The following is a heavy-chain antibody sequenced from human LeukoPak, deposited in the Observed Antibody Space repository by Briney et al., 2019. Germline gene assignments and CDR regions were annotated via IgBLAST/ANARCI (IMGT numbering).Heavy chain of an antibody. D-gene: IGHD1-26*01. V-gene: IGHV1-2*02. CDR2: VNPVSGGT. CDR3: ASLGATTLSYFGMDV. Sequence: ASVKVSCKASGYTFADYYTHWVRQAPGQGLEWMGWVNPVSGGTYYAQRFLGKVTMTRDSSISTVYMELSRLQSDDTAVYHCASLGATTLSYFGMDVWGQGTTVTVSS. CDR1: GYTFADYY. J-gene: IGHJ6*02.